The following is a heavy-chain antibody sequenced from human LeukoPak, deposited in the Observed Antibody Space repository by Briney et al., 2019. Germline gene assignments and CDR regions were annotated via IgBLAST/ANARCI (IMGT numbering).Heavy chain of an antibody. Sequence: SETLSLTCTVAGGSITSSNHYWGWIRQPPGKGLEWIGTFYDSGNTYYSPSLKSRVTISGDMSKNQFSLNLSAVTAPDRAVYYCARRPFSGWVGFDYWGQGTLVTVSS. CDR2: FYDSGNT. J-gene: IGHJ4*02. CDR3: ARRPFSGWVGFDY. CDR1: GGSITSSNHY. V-gene: IGHV4-39*01. D-gene: IGHD6-25*01.